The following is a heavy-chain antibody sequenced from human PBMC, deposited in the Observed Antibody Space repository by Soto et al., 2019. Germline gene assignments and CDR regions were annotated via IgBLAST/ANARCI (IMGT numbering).Heavy chain of an antibody. D-gene: IGHD5-12*01. J-gene: IGHJ4*02. CDR2: IKQDGSEI. V-gene: IGHV3-7*03. CDR1: GFTLSSSW. CDR3: ARDVWAIDY. Sequence: EVQLVESGGGLVQPGGSLRLSCEASGFTLSSSWMSWVRQAPGKGLEWVANIKQDGSEIYYVDSVKGRFTISRDNAKNSVYLQMNSLRAEDTAVYYCARDVWAIDYWGQGTLVTVSS.